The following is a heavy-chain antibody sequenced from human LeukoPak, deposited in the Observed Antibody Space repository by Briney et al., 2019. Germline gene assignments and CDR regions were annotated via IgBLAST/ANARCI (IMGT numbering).Heavy chain of an antibody. V-gene: IGHV3-74*01. CDR1: GFTFSSHW. CDR2: INGDGSRT. J-gene: IGHJ4*02. D-gene: IGHD1-26*01. CDR3: ARRHLPVESTGRDDY. Sequence: PGGSLRLPCAVSGFTFSSHWMHWVRQAPGKGLVWVSRINGDGSRTTYAESVKGRFTISRDNAKNTLYLQMNSLRAEDTAVYYCARRHLPVESTGRDDYWGQGTLVTVSS.